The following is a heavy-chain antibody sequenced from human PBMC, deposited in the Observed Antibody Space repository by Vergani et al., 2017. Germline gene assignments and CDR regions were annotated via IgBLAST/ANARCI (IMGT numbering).Heavy chain of an antibody. V-gene: IGHV3-49*05. CDR3: TSLYDSSGYYPPTY. CDR1: GFTFGDYA. J-gene: IGHJ4*02. D-gene: IGHD3-22*01. CDR2: IRSKAYGGTT. Sequence: EVQLLESGGGLVKPGRSLRLSCTASGFTFGDYAMSWFRQAPGKGLEWVGFIRSKAYGGTTEYAASVKGRFTISRDDSKSIAYLQMNSLKTEDTAVYYCTSLYDSSGYYPPTYWGQGTLVTVSS.